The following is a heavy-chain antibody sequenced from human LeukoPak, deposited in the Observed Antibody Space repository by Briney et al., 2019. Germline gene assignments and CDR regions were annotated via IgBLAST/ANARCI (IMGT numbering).Heavy chain of an antibody. CDR3: ARDPSSDILTGYQE. D-gene: IGHD3-9*01. CDR2: IIPILGIA. CDR1: GGTFSSCA. Sequence: GASVKVSCKASGGTFSSCAISWVRQAPGQGLEWMGRIIPILGIANYAQKFQGRVTITADKSTSTAYMELSSLRSEDTAVYYCARDPSSDILTGYQEWGQGTLVTVSS. J-gene: IGHJ4*02. V-gene: IGHV1-69*04.